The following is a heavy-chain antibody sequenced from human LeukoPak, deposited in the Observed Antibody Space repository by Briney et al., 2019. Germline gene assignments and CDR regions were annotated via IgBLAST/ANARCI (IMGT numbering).Heavy chain of an antibody. Sequence: AGGSLRLSCAASGFTFSSYSMNWVRQAPGKGLEWVSSISSSSSYIYYADSVKGRFTISRDNAKNSLYLQMNSLRAEDTAVYYCAKGTTKGDSGSSSFDYWGQGTLVTVSS. J-gene: IGHJ4*02. CDR3: AKGTTKGDSGSSSFDY. CDR2: ISSSSSYI. CDR1: GFTFSSYS. V-gene: IGHV3-21*01. D-gene: IGHD3-10*01.